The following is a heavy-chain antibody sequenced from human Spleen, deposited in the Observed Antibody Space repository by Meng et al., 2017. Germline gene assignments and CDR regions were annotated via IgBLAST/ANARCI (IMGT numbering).Heavy chain of an antibody. CDR3: AREGYTSAYFDY. CDR1: GGSFSRCF. D-gene: IGHD2-2*02. CDR2: INHCGGA. V-gene: IGHV4-34*01. J-gene: IGHJ4*02. Sequence: SETLSLTCAVYGGSFSRCFWSWVRQPPGKGLEWIGEINHCGGANYNPSLKSRVALSVDTSKNQFSLTLHSVTAADTAVYYCAREGYTSAYFDYWGQGTLVTVSS.